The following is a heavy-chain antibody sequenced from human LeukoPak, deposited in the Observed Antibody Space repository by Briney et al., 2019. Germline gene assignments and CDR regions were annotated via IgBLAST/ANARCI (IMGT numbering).Heavy chain of an antibody. J-gene: IGHJ3*02. D-gene: IGHD6-13*01. CDR2: ISYDGSNK. Sequence: PGGSLRLSCAASGFTFSSYAMHWVRQAPGKGLEWVAVISYDGSNKYYADSVKGRFTISRDNSKNTLYLQMNSLRAEDTAVYYCARDSDQQLVTGDAFDIWGQGTMVTVSS. V-gene: IGHV3-30-3*01. CDR3: ARDSDQQLVTGDAFDI. CDR1: GFTFSSYA.